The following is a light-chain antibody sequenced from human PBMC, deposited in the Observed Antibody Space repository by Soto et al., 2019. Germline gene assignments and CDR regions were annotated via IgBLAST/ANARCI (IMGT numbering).Light chain of an antibody. CDR3: SSYAGSSNV. CDR2: EVS. V-gene: IGLV2-14*01. J-gene: IGLJ1*01. Sequence: QSVLTQPASVSGSPGQSITISCTGTSSDVGSYHYVSWFQQHPGKAPKLIIFEVSDRPSGVSTRFSGSKSGDTASLTISGLQADDEADYYCSSYAGSSNVFGTGTKVTVL. CDR1: SSDVGSYHY.